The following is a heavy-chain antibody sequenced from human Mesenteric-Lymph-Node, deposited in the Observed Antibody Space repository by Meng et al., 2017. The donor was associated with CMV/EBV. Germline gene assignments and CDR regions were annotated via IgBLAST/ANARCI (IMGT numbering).Heavy chain of an antibody. CDR1: GDIFSSNT. D-gene: IGHD3-3*01. V-gene: IGHV1-69*10. CDR3: TRGGVLGVLITEAFDI. CDR2: IIPILDRA. Sequence: SVKVSCKTSGDIFSSNTFSWVRQAPGQGLEWMGGIIPILDRAHYAQKFQGRVTITADKSTTTVYMELSSLRSEDTAVYYCTRGGVLGVLITEAFDIWGQGTMVTVSS. J-gene: IGHJ3*02.